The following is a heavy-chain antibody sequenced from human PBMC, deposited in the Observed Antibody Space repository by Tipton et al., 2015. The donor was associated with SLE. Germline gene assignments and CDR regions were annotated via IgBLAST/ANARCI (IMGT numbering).Heavy chain of an antibody. CDR1: GGSFSGYY. Sequence: LSLTCAVYGGSFSGYYWSWIRQPPGKGLEWVSSISSSSSYIYYADSVKGRFTISRDNAKNSLYLQMNSLRAEDTAVYYCARDLAGDSLHYSNSSRENYWGQGTLVTVSS. CDR3: ARDLAGDSLHYSNSSRENY. CDR2: ISSSSSYI. V-gene: IGHV3-11*06. J-gene: IGHJ4*02. D-gene: IGHD6-6*01.